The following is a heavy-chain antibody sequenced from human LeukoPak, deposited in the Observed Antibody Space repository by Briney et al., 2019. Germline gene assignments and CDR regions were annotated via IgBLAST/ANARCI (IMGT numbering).Heavy chain of an antibody. D-gene: IGHD1-14*01. J-gene: IGHJ4*02. CDR2: INQGGSDK. CDR3: TRDRSRAEDD. V-gene: IGHV3-7*01. CDR1: GFTFSGHW. Sequence: GGSLRLPCAASGFTFSGHWMSWVRQAPGEGLEWVANINQGGSDKYYVDSVKGRFTISRDNANNLLYLQMNSLRGEDTAVYYCTRDRSRAEDDWGQGTLVTVSS.